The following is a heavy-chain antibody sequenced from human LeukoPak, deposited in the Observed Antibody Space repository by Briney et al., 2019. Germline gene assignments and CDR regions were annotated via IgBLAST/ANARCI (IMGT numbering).Heavy chain of an antibody. CDR3: ARGIWFGELLGNWFDP. Sequence: PSETLSLTCTVSGGSISSGSYYWSWIRQPAGEGLEWIGRIYTSGSTNYNPSLKSRVAISVDTSKNQFSLKLSSVTAADAAVYYCARGIWFGELLGNWFDPWGQGTLVTVSS. CDR1: GGSISSGSYY. CDR2: IYTSGST. J-gene: IGHJ5*02. V-gene: IGHV4-61*02. D-gene: IGHD3-10*01.